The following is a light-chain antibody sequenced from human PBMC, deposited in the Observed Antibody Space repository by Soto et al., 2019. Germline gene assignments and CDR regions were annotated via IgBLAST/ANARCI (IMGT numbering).Light chain of an antibody. CDR1: QGISSY. Sequence: AIRMTQSSSSLSASTGDRVTITCRASQGISSYLAWYQQKPGKAPKLLIYAASTLQSGVPSRFSGSGSGTEFTLTISSLQPDDCATYYCQQYQTFWTFGQGTKVDIK. J-gene: IGKJ1*01. CDR2: AAS. CDR3: QQYQTFWT. V-gene: IGKV1-8*01.